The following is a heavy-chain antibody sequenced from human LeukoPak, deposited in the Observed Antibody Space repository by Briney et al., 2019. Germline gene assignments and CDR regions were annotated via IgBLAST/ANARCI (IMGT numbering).Heavy chain of an antibody. Sequence: GGSLRLSCTASGFTFSRYSMNWVRQAPGKGLEWVSSISSSSGHIFYADSVKGRFTISRDNAKNSPYLQMNSLRAEDTAVYDCANGLLRGVQYWGQGTLVTVSS. V-gene: IGHV3-21*04. CDR1: GFTFSRYS. CDR2: ISSSSGHI. J-gene: IGHJ4*02. CDR3: ANGLLRGVQY. D-gene: IGHD3-10*01.